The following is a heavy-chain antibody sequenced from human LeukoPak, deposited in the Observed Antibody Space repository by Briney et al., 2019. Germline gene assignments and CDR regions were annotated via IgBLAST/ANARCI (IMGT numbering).Heavy chain of an antibody. CDR1: GGSISSYY. CDR3: ARSYDSSGYYFDY. Sequence: RSSETLSLTCTVSGGSISSYYWSWIRQPPGKGLEWIGYIYYSGSTNYNPSLKSRVTISVDTSKNQFSLKLSSVTAADTAVYYCARSYDSSGYYFDYWAREPWSPSPQ. J-gene: IGHJ4*02. V-gene: IGHV4-59*01. CDR2: IYYSGST. D-gene: IGHD3-22*01.